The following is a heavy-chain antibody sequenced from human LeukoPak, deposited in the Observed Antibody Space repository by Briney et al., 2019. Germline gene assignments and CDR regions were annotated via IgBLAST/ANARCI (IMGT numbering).Heavy chain of an antibody. V-gene: IGHV3-21*01. D-gene: IGHD6-6*01. CDR2: ISSSSSYI. CDR3: ARVCQQLVLYYYYYMDV. J-gene: IGHJ6*03. CDR1: GFTFSSYS. Sequence: GGSLRLSCAASGFTFSSYSMNWVRQAPGKGLEWVSSISSSSSYIYYADSVKGRFTISRDNAKNSLYLQMNSLRAEDTAVYYCARVCQQLVLYYYYYMDVWGKGTTVTVSS.